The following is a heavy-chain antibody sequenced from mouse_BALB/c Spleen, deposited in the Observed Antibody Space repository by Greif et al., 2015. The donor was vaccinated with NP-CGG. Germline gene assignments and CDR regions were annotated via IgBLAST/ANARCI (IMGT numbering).Heavy chain of an antibody. D-gene: IGHD2-14*01. V-gene: IGHV1-5*01. Sequence: EVQLQQSGTVLARPGASVKMSCKASGYSFTSYWMHWVKQRPGQGLEWIGAIYPGNSDTSYNQKFKGKAKLTAVTSASTAYMELSSLTNEDSAVYYCTRGRYDGYYYAMDYWGQGTSVTVSS. CDR3: TRGRYDGYYYAMDY. CDR1: GYSFTSYW. CDR2: IYPGNSDT. J-gene: IGHJ4*01.